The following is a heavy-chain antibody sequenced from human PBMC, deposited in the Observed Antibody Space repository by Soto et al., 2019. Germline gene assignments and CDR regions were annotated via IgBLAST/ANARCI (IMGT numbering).Heavy chain of an antibody. V-gene: IGHV1-3*01. D-gene: IGHD6-13*01. CDR1: GYTFTSYA. Sequence: ASVKVSCKASGYTFTSYAMHWVRQAPGQRLEWMGWINAGNGNTRYSQKFQGRVTITRDTSASTAYMELSSLRSEDTAVYYCARVIAAAGYYYYGMDVWGQVTTVTVSS. CDR2: INAGNGNT. J-gene: IGHJ6*02. CDR3: ARVIAAAGYYYYGMDV.